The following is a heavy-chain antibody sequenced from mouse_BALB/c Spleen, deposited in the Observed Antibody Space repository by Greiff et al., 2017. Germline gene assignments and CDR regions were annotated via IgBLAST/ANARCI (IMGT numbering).Heavy chain of an antibody. CDR3: ARSYYRYDLYAMDY. Sequence: EVKLMESGGGLVKPGGSLKLSCAASGFTFSDYYMYWVRQTPEKRLEWVATISDGGSYTYYPDSVKGRFTISRDNAKNNLYLQMSSLKSEDTAMYYCARSYYRYDLYAMDYWGQGTSVTVSS. CDR2: ISDGGSYT. D-gene: IGHD2-14*01. J-gene: IGHJ4*01. CDR1: GFTFSDYY. V-gene: IGHV5-4*02.